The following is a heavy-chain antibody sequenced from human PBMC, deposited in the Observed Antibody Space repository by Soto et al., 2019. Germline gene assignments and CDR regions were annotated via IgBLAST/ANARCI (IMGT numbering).Heavy chain of an antibody. J-gene: IGHJ4*02. CDR2: MNPNSGNT. Sequence: ASVKVSCKASGYTFTSYDINWARQATGQGLEWMGWMNPNSGNTGHAQKFQGRVTMTRSTSISTAYLELTSLTSEDTAVYYCARGVTHTGGYGHWGQGTLVTVSS. CDR3: ARGVTHTGGYGH. D-gene: IGHD3-10*01. CDR1: GYTFTSYD. V-gene: IGHV1-8*01.